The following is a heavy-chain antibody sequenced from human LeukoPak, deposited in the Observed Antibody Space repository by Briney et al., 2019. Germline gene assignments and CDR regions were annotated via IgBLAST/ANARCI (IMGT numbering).Heavy chain of an antibody. CDR2: MSPNSGNT. V-gene: IGHV1-8*01. D-gene: IGHD6-19*01. CDR3: ARVEGGIAVAGDAFDI. J-gene: IGHJ3*02. CDR1: GYTFTSYD. Sequence: GASVKVSCKASGYTFTSYDINWVRQATGQGLEWMGWMSPNSGNTGYAQKFQGRVTMTRNTSISTAYMELSSLRSEDTAVYYCARVEGGIAVAGDAFDIWGQGTMVTVSS.